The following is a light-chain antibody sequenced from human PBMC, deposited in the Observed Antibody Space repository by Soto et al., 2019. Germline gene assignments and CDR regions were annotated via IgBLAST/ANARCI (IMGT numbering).Light chain of an antibody. CDR1: NSDVGGYNY. CDR3: SSYTTSSTVV. V-gene: IGLV2-14*01. J-gene: IGLJ2*01. Sequence: QSALTQPASVSGSPGQSITISCTGTNSDVGGYNYVSWYQQHPGKAPKLLIYEVSDRPSGVTNRFSGSKSGNTASLTISRLQTEDEADYYCSSYTTSSTVVFGGGTKLTVL. CDR2: EVS.